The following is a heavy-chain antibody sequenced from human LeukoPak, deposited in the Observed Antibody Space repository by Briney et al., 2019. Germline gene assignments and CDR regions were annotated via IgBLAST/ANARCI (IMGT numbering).Heavy chain of an antibody. J-gene: IGHJ4*02. V-gene: IGHV3-48*01. CDR3: ARSDYSNYPLDH. Sequence: PGGSLRLSCAASGFTFSSSGMNWVRQAPGKGLEWVSYISGSSNTIYCADSVKDRFTISRDNAKNSLYLQTNSLRAEDTAVYYCARSDYSNYPLDHWGQGTLVTISS. CDR1: GFTFSSSG. CDR2: ISGSSNTI. D-gene: IGHD4-11*01.